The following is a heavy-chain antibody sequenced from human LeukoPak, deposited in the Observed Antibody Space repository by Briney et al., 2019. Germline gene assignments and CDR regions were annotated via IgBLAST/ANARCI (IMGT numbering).Heavy chain of an antibody. J-gene: IGHJ5*02. V-gene: IGHV1-69*13. CDR1: GGTFSSYA. CDR2: IIPILGTA. Sequence: ASVKVSCKASGGTFSSYAISWVRQATGQGLEWMGGIIPILGTANYAQKFQGRVTITADESTSTAYMELSSLRSEDTAVYYCAREIKTAAGKNWFDPWGRGTLVNVLS. CDR3: AREIKTAAGKNWFDP. D-gene: IGHD6-13*01.